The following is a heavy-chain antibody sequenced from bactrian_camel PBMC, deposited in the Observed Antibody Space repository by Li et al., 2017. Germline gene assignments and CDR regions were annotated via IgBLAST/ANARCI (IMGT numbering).Heavy chain of an antibody. J-gene: IGHJ4*01. Sequence: VQLVESGGGSVQAGGSLRLSCTASGYTSGVNCMGWFRQAPGKEREGVVSIGNDGSTDYTDSAKGRFTISRDNAKNEVYLQMINLKPEDTAKYYCAVGVSSTYWGQGTQVTVS. CDR1: GYTSGVNC. V-gene: IGHV3S53*01. CDR3: AVGVSSTY. CDR2: IGNDGST.